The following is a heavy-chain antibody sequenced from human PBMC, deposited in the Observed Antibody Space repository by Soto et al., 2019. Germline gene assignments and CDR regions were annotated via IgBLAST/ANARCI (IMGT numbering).Heavy chain of an antibody. J-gene: IGHJ4*02. Sequence: PGESLKISCKGSGYTFSLYWIGWVRQMPGKGLEWMGMISPADSITRYSPSFQGQVTISVDKSTSTAYLQRASLKAPDTAMYYCARHRCTGNSCYLIDHWGQGTLVTVSS. CDR1: GYTFSLYW. D-gene: IGHD2-8*02. CDR2: ISPADSIT. V-gene: IGHV5-51*01. CDR3: ARHRCTGNSCYLIDH.